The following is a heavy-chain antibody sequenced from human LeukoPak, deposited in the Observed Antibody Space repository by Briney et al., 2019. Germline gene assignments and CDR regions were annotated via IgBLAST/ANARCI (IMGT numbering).Heavy chain of an antibody. J-gene: IGHJ4*02. D-gene: IGHD2-8*01. CDR3: ARGSLYCTNGVCYTEFPFDY. Sequence: ASVKVSCKASGYTFTSYGISWVRQAPGQGLEWMGWISAYNGNTNYAQKLQGRVTMTTDTSTSTAYMELRSLRSDDTAVYYCARGSLYCTNGVCYTEFPFDYWGQGTLVTVSS. CDR2: ISAYNGNT. V-gene: IGHV1-18*01. CDR1: GYTFTSYG.